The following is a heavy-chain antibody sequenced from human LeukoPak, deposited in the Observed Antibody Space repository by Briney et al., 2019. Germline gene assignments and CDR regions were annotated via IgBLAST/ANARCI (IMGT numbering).Heavy chain of an antibody. D-gene: IGHD1-26*01. V-gene: IGHV4-31*03. CDR3: ARGPPLWELLSGGLLFFDY. CDR1: GGSISSGGYS. CDR2: IYYSGST. Sequence: SETLSLTCTVSGGSISSGGYSWSWIRQHPGKGLEWIGYIYYSGSTYYNPSLKSRVTISVDTSKNQFSLKLSSVTAADTAVYYCARGPPLWELLSGGLLFFDYWGQGTLVTVSS. J-gene: IGHJ4*02.